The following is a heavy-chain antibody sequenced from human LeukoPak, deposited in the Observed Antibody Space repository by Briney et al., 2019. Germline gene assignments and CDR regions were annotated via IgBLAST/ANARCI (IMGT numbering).Heavy chain of an antibody. CDR1: GFTLSGYA. V-gene: IGHV3-30-3*01. Sequence: GGSLRLSCAASGFTLSGYAMHWVRQAPGNGLEWVAVISYDGSNEYYADSVKGRFTISRDNSKNTLYLQMNSLSVEDTAVYYCARVGYYASGPFSYFDYWGQGTLVTVSS. D-gene: IGHD3-10*01. CDR2: ISYDGSNE. J-gene: IGHJ4*02. CDR3: ARVGYYASGPFSYFDY.